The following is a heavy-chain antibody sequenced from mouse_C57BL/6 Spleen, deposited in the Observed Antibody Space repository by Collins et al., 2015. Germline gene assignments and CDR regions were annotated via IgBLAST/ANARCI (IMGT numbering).Heavy chain of an antibody. CDR1: GYTFTSYW. V-gene: IGHV1-64*01. J-gene: IGHJ4*01. Sequence: QVQLQQPGAELVKPGASVKLSCKASGYTFTSYWMHWVKQRPGQSLEWIGMIHPNSGSTNYNEKFKSKATLTVDKSSSTAYMQLSSLTSEDSAVYYCAREWDYDAVYAMDYWGQGTSVTVSS. D-gene: IGHD2-4*01. CDR2: IHPNSGST. CDR3: AREWDYDAVYAMDY.